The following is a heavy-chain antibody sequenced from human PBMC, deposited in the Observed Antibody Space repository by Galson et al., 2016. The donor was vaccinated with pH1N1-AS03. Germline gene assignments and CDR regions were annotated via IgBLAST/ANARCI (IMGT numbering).Heavy chain of an antibody. V-gene: IGHV1-69*06. CDR3: ARAMVPTTYYGMDV. D-gene: IGHD4/OR15-4a*01. CDR2: VIPIFGTT. CDR1: EGTFSNFG. J-gene: IGHJ6*02. Sequence: SVKVSCKASEGTFSNFGISWVRQAPGQGLEWMGGVIPIFGTTNYAQKFQGRVTITADKSTSTAYMELRSLRSDDTAVYYCARAMVPTTYYGMDVWGQGTTVTVSS.